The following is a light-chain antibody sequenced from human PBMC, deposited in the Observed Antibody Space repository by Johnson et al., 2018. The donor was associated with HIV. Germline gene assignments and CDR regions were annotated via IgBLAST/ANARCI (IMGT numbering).Light chain of an antibody. V-gene: IGLV1-51*02. CDR1: SSNIGNNY. CDR3: GTWDSSLSAHFV. Sequence: QLVLTQPPSVSAAPGQKVTISCSGSSSNIGNNYVSWYQQLPGTAPKLLIYENNKRPSGIPDRFSGSKSGTSATLGIAGLPTGDEADYYCGTWDSSLSAHFVFGTGTKITVL. J-gene: IGLJ1*01. CDR2: ENN.